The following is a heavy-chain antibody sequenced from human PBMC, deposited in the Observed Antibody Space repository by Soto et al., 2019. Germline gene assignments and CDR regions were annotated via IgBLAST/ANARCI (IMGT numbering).Heavy chain of an antibody. CDR2: IIPIFGTA. J-gene: IGHJ6*02. CDR3: ARDNIDTAMVYYGMDV. D-gene: IGHD5-18*01. Sequence: QVQLVQSGAEVKKPGSSVKVSCKASGGTFSSYAISWVRQAPGQGLEWMGGIIPIFGTANYAQKFQGRVTITADESTSTAYMELSSLRSEETAVYYCARDNIDTAMVYYGMDVWGQGTTVTVSS. CDR1: GGTFSSYA. V-gene: IGHV1-69*01.